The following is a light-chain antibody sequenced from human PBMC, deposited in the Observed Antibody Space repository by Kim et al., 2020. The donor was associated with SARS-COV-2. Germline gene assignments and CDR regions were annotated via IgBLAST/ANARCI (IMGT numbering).Light chain of an antibody. CDR3: QQRSNWPVT. CDR1: QSVSSY. CDR2: DAS. V-gene: IGKV3-11*01. J-gene: IGKJ5*01. Sequence: VSPGERATPSCRASQSVSSYLAWYQQKPGQAPRLLIYDASNRATGIQARFSGSGSGTDFTLTISSLEPEDFAVYYCQQRSNWPVTFGQGTRLEIK.